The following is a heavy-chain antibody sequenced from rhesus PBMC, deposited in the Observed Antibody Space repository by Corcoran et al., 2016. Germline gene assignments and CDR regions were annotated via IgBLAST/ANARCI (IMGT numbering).Heavy chain of an antibody. D-gene: IGHD6-13*01. CDR1: GFSITTRGMG. Sequence: QVTLKESGPALVKPTQTLTLTCTFPGFSITTRGMGVGWVRQPPGKALDWLASIFWDDDKYYSTSLKSRLTISKDTSKTQVVLTMTNMDPVDTATYYCVRVGSAGPDLDYWGQGVLVTVSS. CDR3: VRVGSAGPDLDY. V-gene: IGHV2S1*01. CDR2: IFWDDDK. J-gene: IGHJ4*01.